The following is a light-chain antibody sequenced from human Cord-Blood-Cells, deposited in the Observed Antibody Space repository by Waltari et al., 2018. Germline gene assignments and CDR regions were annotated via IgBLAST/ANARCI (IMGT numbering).Light chain of an antibody. CDR1: QSVLYSSNNKNY. CDR3: QQYYSTPFT. Sequence: DIVMTQSPDSLAVSLGVRATINCKSSQSVLYSSNNKNYLAWYQQKPGQPPKLLIYWASTRESRVPDRFSGSGSGTDFTLTISSLQAEDVAVYYCQQYYSTPFTFGPGTKVDIK. J-gene: IGKJ3*01. CDR2: WAS. V-gene: IGKV4-1*01.